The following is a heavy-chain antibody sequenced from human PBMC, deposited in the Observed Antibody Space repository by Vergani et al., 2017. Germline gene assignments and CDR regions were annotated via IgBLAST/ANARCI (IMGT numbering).Heavy chain of an antibody. J-gene: IGHJ5*02. CDR3: ARDFRLLYNRFDP. Sequence: QVQLVESGGGVVQPWRSLRLSCAASGFTFNQYGMHWVRQAPGKGLEWVAVTWYDGNNKQYADSVKGRFTISRDNYKSTMYLQMNSLRDEDTGVYYCARDFRLLYNRFDPWGQGTLVTVSS. CDR2: TWYDGNNK. V-gene: IGHV3-33*01. CDR1: GFTFNQYG. D-gene: IGHD1-14*01.